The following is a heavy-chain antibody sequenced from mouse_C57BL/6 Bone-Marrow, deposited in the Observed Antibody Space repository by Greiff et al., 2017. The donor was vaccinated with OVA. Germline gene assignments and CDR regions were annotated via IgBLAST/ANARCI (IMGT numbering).Heavy chain of an antibody. CDR1: GFTFSDYG. V-gene: IGHV5-17*01. J-gene: IGHJ2*01. CDR3: GRGGVTTYYFDD. Sequence: EVKLMESGGGLVKPGGSLKLSCAASGFTFSDYGMHWVRQAPEKGLEWVAYISSGSSTIYYADTVKGRFTISRDNAKNTLFLQMTSLRSEDTAMYYGGRGGVTTYYFDDWGQGTTLTVSS. D-gene: IGHD2-3*01. CDR2: ISSGSSTI.